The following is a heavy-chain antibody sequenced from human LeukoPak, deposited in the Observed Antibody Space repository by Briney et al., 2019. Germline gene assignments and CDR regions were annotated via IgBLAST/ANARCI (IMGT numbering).Heavy chain of an antibody. CDR2: INAGNGNT. J-gene: IGHJ5*02. Sequence: ASVKVSCKASGYTFTSYAVHWVRQAPGQRLEWMGWINAGNGNTKYSQKFQGRVTITRDTSASTAYMELSSLRSEDTAVYYCARAPAVSFGELKSWGQGTLVTVSS. CDR1: GYTFTSYA. D-gene: IGHD3-10*01. V-gene: IGHV1-3*01. CDR3: ARAPAVSFGELKS.